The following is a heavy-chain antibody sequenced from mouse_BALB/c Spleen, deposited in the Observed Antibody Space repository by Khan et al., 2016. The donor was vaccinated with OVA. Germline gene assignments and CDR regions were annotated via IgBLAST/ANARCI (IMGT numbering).Heavy chain of an antibody. CDR1: GYTFTEYT. CDR3: TRGDYRRYGGYFDV. J-gene: IGHJ1*01. V-gene: IGHV1-18*01. D-gene: IGHD2-14*01. Sequence: EVQLVESGPELVKPGASVKISCKTSGYTFTEYTMHWVKQSHGKSLEWIGGIIPNNGGTRYNPKFKGKATLTVDKSSSTAYMELRSLTSEDSAVYYCTRGDYRRYGGYFDVWGAGTTVTVSS. CDR2: IIPNNGGT.